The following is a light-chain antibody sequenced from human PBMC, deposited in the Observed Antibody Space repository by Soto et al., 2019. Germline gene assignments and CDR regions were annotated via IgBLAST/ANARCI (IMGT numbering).Light chain of an antibody. CDR3: SSYAGSNNV. V-gene: IGLV2-8*01. J-gene: IGLJ2*01. Sequence: QSALTQPPSASGSPGQSVTISCTGTSSDVGGYNYVSWYQQYPGKAPKLMIYEVSKRPSGVPDRFSGSKSGNTASLTVSWLQAEDEADYYCSSYAGSNNVFGGGTKLTVL. CDR2: EVS. CDR1: SSDVGGYNY.